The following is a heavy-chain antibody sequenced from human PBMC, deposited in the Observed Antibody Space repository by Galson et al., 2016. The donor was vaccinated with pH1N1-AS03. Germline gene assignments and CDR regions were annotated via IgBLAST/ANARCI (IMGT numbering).Heavy chain of an antibody. CDR3: ANDFNYDFWSGYSFY. V-gene: IGHV3-30*18. CDR2: ISLDGTNK. CDR1: GFTISNFG. J-gene: IGHJ4*02. D-gene: IGHD3-3*01. Sequence: SLRLSCAASGFTISNFGMLWVRQAPGQGLEWVAIISLDGTNKYYADSVKGRFSISRDNSKNTLFLQMSALRAEDTAVYYCANDFNYDFWSGYSFYWGQGALVTVSS.